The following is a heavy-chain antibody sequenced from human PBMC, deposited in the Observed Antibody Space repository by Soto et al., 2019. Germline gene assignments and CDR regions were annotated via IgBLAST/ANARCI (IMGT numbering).Heavy chain of an antibody. CDR2: ISGSGGST. CDR1: GFTFSSYA. CDR3: AKDLYSSGWYEKGGSDY. Sequence: GGSLRLSCAASGFTFSSYAMSWVRQAPGKGLEWVSAISGSGGSTYYADSVKGRFTISRDNSKNTRYPQMNSLRAEDTAVYYCAKDLYSSGWYEKGGSDYWGQGTLVTVSS. V-gene: IGHV3-23*01. D-gene: IGHD6-19*01. J-gene: IGHJ4*02.